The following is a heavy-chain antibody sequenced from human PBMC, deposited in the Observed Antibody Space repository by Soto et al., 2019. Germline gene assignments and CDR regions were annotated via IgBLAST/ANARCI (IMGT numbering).Heavy chain of an antibody. CDR1: GYSISSGYY. J-gene: IGHJ4*03. D-gene: IGHD3-3*01. V-gene: IGHV4-61*01. Sequence: SETLSLTCAVSGYSISSGYYWSWIRQPPGKGLEWIGYVYHTGRTSYNPSLKSRVSISMDTSKNQFSLNLDSVTAADTAVYFCARDFAYFDSWGQGTLVTVSS. CDR2: VYHTGRT. CDR3: ARDFAYFDS.